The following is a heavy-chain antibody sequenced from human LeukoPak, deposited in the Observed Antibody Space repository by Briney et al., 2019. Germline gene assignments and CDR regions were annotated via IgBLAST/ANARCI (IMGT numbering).Heavy chain of an antibody. Sequence: ASVKVSCKASGYTFTSYGISWLRQSPGQGLEWMGWISAYNGNTNYAQKLQGRVTMTTDTSTSTAYMELRSLRSDDTAVYYCARSDYDILTGYFDYWGQGALVTVSS. J-gene: IGHJ4*02. CDR1: GYTFTSYG. CDR3: ARSDYDILTGYFDY. CDR2: ISAYNGNT. V-gene: IGHV1-18*04. D-gene: IGHD3-9*01.